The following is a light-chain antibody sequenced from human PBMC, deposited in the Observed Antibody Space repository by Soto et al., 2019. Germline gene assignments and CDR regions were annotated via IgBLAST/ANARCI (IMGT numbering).Light chain of an antibody. J-gene: IGLJ3*02. V-gene: IGLV1-40*01. Sequence: QLVLTQPPSVSGAPGQRVSISCTGSSSNLGAGYHAHWYQQLPGRAPKLLIYGNNNRPSGVPDRFSGSKSGTSASLAITGLQAEDEADYYCQSFDTSLSGSRVFGGGTQLTVL. CDR2: GNN. CDR3: QSFDTSLSGSRV. CDR1: SSNLGAGYH.